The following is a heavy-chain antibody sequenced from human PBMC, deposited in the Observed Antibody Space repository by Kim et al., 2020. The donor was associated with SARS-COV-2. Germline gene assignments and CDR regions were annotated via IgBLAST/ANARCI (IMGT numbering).Heavy chain of an antibody. J-gene: IGHJ6*02. V-gene: IGHV4-59*08. CDR1: GGSISSYY. CDR3: ARGEAGYYGSGRNFGMDV. D-gene: IGHD3-10*01. Sequence: SGTLSLTCTVSGGSISSYYWSWIRQPPGKGLQWIGYIFYDGSTNYNPSLKSRVTISIDTSKNQFSLKLSSVTAADTAVYYCARGEAGYYGSGRNFGMDVWGQGTTVTVS. CDR2: IFYDGST.